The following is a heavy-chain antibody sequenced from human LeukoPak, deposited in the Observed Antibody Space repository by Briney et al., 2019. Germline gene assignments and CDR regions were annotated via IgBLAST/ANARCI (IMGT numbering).Heavy chain of an antibody. D-gene: IGHD5-24*01. CDR3: ARDRDTRDWFDL. V-gene: IGHV4-4*07. CDR2: IYPRVNT. J-gene: IGHJ5*02. CDR1: GGSISSYY. Sequence: SETLSLTCAVSGGSISSYYWSWIRQPAGKGLEWIGRIYPRVNTNYNPSLKSRVTMSVDTAKNQLSLKMRAVTAADTAVYFCARDRDTRDWFDLWGQGTLVTVPS.